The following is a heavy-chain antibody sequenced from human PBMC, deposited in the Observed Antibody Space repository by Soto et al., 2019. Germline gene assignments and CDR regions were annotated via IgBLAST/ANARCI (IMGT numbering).Heavy chain of an antibody. J-gene: IGHJ4*02. CDR1: GFPFTSYG. Sequence: QVQLVESGGGVVQPGRSLRLSCAASGFPFTSYGMHWVREGPDKGLEWVAIISYDGSDKNYADSVKGRFTISRDNSKNTLYLQMNSLRPEDKALYYCVGGQYYFDYRGQGTLVIVSS. CDR2: ISYDGSDK. CDR3: VGGQYYFDY. D-gene: IGHD3-10*01. V-gene: IGHV3-30*03.